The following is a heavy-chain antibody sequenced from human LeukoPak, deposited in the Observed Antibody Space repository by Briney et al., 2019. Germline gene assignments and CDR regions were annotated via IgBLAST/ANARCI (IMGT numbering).Heavy chain of an antibody. CDR1: VFTFSSYA. CDR3: AKRGGAVGATTGFDY. V-gene: IGHV3-23*01. Sequence: PGGSLRLSCAASVFTFSSYAISCVRQAPGKGLEWVSAVSISGGSTFYADPVKGRFTISRDNSKSTLYLQMNSLRREDTGVYFCAKRGGAVGATTGFDYWGQGALVTVSP. J-gene: IGHJ4*02. D-gene: IGHD1-26*01. CDR2: VSISGGST.